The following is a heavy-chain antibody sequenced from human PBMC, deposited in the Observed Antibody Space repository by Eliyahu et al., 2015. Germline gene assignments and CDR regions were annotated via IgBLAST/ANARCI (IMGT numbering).Heavy chain of an antibody. CDR2: IYYSGST. CDR1: GGSXXXSXYY. J-gene: IGHJ6*02. CDR3: ARDVPPYSGSYGAGGYYYGMDV. V-gene: IGHV4-39*07. D-gene: IGHD1-26*01. Sequence: QLQLQESGPGLVKPSETLSLTCPVSGGSXXXSXYYWGXXRQPPGKGLEWIGSIYYSGSTYYNPSLKSRVTISVDTSKNQFSLKLSSVTAADTAVYYCARDVPPYSGSYGAGGYYYGMDVWGQGTTVTVSS.